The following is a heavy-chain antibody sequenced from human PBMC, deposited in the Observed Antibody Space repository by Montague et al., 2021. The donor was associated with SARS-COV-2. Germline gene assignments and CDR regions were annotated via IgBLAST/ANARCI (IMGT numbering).Heavy chain of an antibody. J-gene: IGHJ4*02. CDR3: AKSKAAAEMASAFDV. V-gene: IGHV3-33*06. CDR1: GFTFSHSA. Sequence: SLRLSCAASGFTFSHSAMHWVRQAPGKGLEWVAVIWHDGTKKFHANSVKGRFIISRDNSQNLLHLQMNSVRGDDTALYYCAKSKAAAEMASAFDVWGQGTLVTVSS. CDR2: IWHDGTKK. D-gene: IGHD6-25*01.